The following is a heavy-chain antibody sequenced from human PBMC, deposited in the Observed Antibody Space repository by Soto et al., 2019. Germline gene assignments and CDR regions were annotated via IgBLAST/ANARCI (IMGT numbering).Heavy chain of an antibody. CDR1: GGTFSSYA. CDR2: IIPIFGTA. CDR3: ARCIHNRKNTVTSFDY. Sequence: GASVKVSCKASGGTFSSYAISWVRQAPGQGLEWMGGIIPIFGTANYAQKFQGRVTITADKSTSTAYMELSSLRSEDTAVYYCARCIHNRKNTVTSFDYWGQGTLVTVS. D-gene: IGHD4-17*01. J-gene: IGHJ4*02. V-gene: IGHV1-69*06.